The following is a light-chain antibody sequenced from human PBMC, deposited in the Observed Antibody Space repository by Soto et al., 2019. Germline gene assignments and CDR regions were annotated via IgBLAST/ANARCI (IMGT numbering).Light chain of an antibody. Sequence: LTQSPGTLSLSPGEGASLSCRASQSVDNFLAWYQHKPGHPPRLLIYDSTNRTPGVSARFSATASGTDFALSISSLEAEDFAVYSCQQRTKWPPGLTFGGGTRIEIK. J-gene: IGKJ4*01. V-gene: IGKV3-11*01. CDR3: QQRTKWPPGLT. CDR2: DST. CDR1: QSVDNF.